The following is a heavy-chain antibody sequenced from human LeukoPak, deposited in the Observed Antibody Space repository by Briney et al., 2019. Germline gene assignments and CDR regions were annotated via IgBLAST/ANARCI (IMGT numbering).Heavy chain of an antibody. CDR1: GFTFINYA. V-gene: IGHV3-23*01. D-gene: IGHD3-3*01. CDR2: ISGSGDRT. J-gene: IGHJ4*02. CDR3: AKRLSFGVAIGDFDY. Sequence: GGSLRLSCAASGFTFINYALRWVRPAPGKGVEWVSAISGSGDRTYHADSVKVRFTISRDSSMETLYLQMNSLRAEDTATYFCAKRLSFGVAIGDFDYWGQGTLVTVSS.